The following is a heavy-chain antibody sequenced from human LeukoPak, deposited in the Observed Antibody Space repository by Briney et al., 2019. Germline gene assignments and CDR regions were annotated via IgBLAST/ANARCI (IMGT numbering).Heavy chain of an antibody. Sequence: WASVKVSCKASGYTFTNYDINWVRQAAGQGLEWMGWMNPNSGDTDYVEKFQGRVTMTRDTSMNTAYMELSSLRSDDTAVYYCTRSGFGGGVHFDYWGQGTPVTVSP. CDR1: GYTFTNYD. CDR3: TRSGFGGGVHFDY. V-gene: IGHV1-8*01. D-gene: IGHD3-16*01. J-gene: IGHJ4*02. CDR2: MNPNSGDT.